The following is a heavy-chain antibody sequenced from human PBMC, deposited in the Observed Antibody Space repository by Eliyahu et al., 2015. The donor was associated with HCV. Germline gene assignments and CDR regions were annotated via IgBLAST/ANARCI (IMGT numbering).Heavy chain of an antibody. V-gene: IGHV1-46*03. Sequence: QVQLVQSGAEVKKPGASVKVSCKASGYTFTSYYMHWVRQAPGQGLEWMGIINPSGGSTSYAQKFQGRVTMTRDTSTSTVYMELSSLRSEDTAVYYCARDRTLGGYYDSSGYYYYYYYGMDVWGQGTTVTVSS. J-gene: IGHJ6*02. CDR2: INPSGGST. CDR3: ARDRTLGGYYDSSGYYYYYYYGMDV. CDR1: GYTFTSYY. D-gene: IGHD3-22*01.